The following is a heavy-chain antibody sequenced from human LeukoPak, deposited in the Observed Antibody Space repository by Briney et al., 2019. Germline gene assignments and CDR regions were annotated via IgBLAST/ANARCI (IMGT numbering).Heavy chain of an antibody. CDR1: GFTFSTYG. D-gene: IGHD2-15*01. CDR2: IWYDGGNK. V-gene: IGHV3-33*08. J-gene: IGHJ4*02. Sequence: PGGSLRLSCSASGFTFSTYGMHWVRQVPGKGLEWVALIWYDGGNKYYADSVKGRFIISRDNSKDTLYLQMNSLRAEDTAVYYCARGYCSGGSCYPGYLDYWGQGTLVTVSS. CDR3: ARGYCSGGSCYPGYLDY.